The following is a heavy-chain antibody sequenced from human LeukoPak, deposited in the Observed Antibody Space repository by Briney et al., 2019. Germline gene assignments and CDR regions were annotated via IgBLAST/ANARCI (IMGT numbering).Heavy chain of an antibody. CDR3: ARGRNWYYYDSSGFNYFDY. J-gene: IGHJ4*02. D-gene: IGHD3-22*01. V-gene: IGHV4-59*01. CDR2: IYYSGST. CDR1: GGSISSYY. Sequence: SGTLSLTCTVSGGSISSYYWSWIRQPPGKGLEWIGYIYYSGSTNYNPSLKSRVTISVDTSKNQFSLKLSSVTAADTAVYYCARGRNWYYYDSSGFNYFDYWGQGTLVTVSS.